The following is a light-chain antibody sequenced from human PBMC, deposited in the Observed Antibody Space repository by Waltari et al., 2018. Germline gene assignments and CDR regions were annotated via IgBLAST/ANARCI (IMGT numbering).Light chain of an antibody. J-gene: IGKJ1*01. Sequence: TLSCRASQSVGRTLAWYQQKPGQAPRLLMYGASSRATGTPDRFSGSGSGTDFSLTISRLEPEDFAVYYCQHYVRLPATFGQGTKVEIK. CDR1: QSVGRT. CDR2: GAS. CDR3: QHYVRLPAT. V-gene: IGKV3-20*01.